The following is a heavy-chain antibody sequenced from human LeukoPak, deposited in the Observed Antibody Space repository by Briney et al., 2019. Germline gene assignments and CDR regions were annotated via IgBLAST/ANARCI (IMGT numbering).Heavy chain of an antibody. CDR2: IYYYGST. Sequence: SETLSLTCTASGGSISSYYWSWIRQPPGKGLEWVGYIYYYGSTNSNPSLRSRVTISVDTSKNQFSLKLSSVTAADTAVYYCARVTGYTIEDYFDYWGQGTLVTVSS. D-gene: IGHD3-9*01. J-gene: IGHJ4*02. CDR1: GGSISSYY. CDR3: ARVTGYTIEDYFDY. V-gene: IGHV4-59*01.